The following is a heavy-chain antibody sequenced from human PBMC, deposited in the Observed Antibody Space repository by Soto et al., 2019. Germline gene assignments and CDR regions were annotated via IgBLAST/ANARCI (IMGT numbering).Heavy chain of an antibody. Sequence: PSETLSLTCTVSGGSISSSSYYCGSFRQPPGKGLEWIGSIYYSGSTYYNPSLKSRVTISVDTSKNQFSLKLSSVTAADTAVYYCARHTPAISISDHWGQGTLVTVS. J-gene: IGHJ4*02. CDR3: ARHTPAISISDH. V-gene: IGHV4-39*01. CDR1: GGSISSSSYY. D-gene: IGHD2-15*01. CDR2: IYYSGST.